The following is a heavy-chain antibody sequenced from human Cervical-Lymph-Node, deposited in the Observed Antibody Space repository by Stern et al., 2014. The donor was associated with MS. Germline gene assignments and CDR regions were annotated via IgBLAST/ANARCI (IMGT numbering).Heavy chain of an antibody. CDR3: AREYN. CDR2: INPDGSQK. J-gene: IGHJ4*02. Sequence: EVQLVESGGGLVQPGGSLTLSCVASGVPFSRYWMSWVRPTPGKGLECVASINPDGSQKNYVDSVKGRFTISRDNAKNSLYLQMNTLRAEDTAIYYCAREYNWGQGTLVTVSS. V-gene: IGHV3-7*01. D-gene: IGHD5-24*01. CDR1: GVPFSRYW.